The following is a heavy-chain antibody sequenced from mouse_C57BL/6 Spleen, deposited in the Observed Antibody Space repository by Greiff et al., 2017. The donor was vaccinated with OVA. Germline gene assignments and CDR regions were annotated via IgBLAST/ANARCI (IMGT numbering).Heavy chain of an antibody. Sequence: VQLQQSGPGLVAPSQSLSITCTVSGFSLTSYGLHWVRQPPGKGLEWLVVIWSDGSTTYNSALKSRLSISKDNSKSQVFLKMNSLQTDDTAMYYCARHGDYDDYYAMDYWGQGTSVTVSS. D-gene: IGHD2-4*01. CDR2: IWSDGST. CDR1: GFSLTSYG. CDR3: ARHGDYDDYYAMDY. V-gene: IGHV2-6-1*01. J-gene: IGHJ4*01.